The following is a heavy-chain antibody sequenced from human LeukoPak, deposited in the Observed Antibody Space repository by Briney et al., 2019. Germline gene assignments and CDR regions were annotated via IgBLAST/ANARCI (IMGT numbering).Heavy chain of an antibody. Sequence: SETLSLTCTVSGGSISPYSWTWIRQPPGKGLEWIAYISYSGNTNYNPSFKSQIAISVDRSMNQFSLKLNSVTAADTAVYYCARQGTYGDYLDYWGQGTLVTVSS. J-gene: IGHJ4*02. CDR3: ARQGTYGDYLDY. CDR1: GGSISPYS. V-gene: IGHV4-59*08. D-gene: IGHD4-17*01. CDR2: ISYSGNT.